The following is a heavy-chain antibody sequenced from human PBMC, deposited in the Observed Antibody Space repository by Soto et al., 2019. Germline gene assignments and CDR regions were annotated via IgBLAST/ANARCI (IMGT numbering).Heavy chain of an antibody. CDR3: ARGNSPVNVY. Sequence: EVQLVESGGGLVQPGGSLRLSCAASGFTFSSYEMNWVRQAPGKGLEWVSYITTSGSTIYYADSVKGRFIISRDNAKNLLYLQMNSLRAEDTAVYYCARGNSPVNVYWGQGTLVTVSS. V-gene: IGHV3-48*03. J-gene: IGHJ4*02. D-gene: IGHD3-16*02. CDR1: GFTFSSYE. CDR2: ITTSGSTI.